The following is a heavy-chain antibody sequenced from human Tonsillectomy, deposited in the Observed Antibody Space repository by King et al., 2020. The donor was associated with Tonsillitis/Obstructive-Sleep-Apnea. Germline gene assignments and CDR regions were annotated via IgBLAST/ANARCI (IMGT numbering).Heavy chain of an antibody. D-gene: IGHD3-3*01. CDR1: GFTVTRNY. CDR3: AREVLYYDMGYFDY. Sequence: VQLVGSGGGLIQPGGALRISCAAAGFTVTRNYMSWGRQAPGKGLEVVCWIYSGGSKYCADSVQGRFTISRDNSKNTLYLQMNSLRAEDTAVYYCAREVLYYDMGYFDYWGQGTLVTVSS. CDR2: IYSGGSK. J-gene: IGHJ4*02. V-gene: IGHV3-53*01.